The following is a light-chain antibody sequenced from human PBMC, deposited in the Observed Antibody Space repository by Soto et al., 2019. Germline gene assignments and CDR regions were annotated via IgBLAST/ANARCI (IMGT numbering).Light chain of an antibody. Sequence: QSALTQPASVSGSPGQSITISCTGTSSDIGGYNYVSWYQQHPGKAPKLMIYEVSNRPSGVYNRFSGSKSGNTASLTISGLQAEDEAYYYCSSYTSSSLYVFGTGTKVTVL. CDR3: SSYTSSSLYV. CDR2: EVS. J-gene: IGLJ1*01. CDR1: SSDIGGYNY. V-gene: IGLV2-14*01.